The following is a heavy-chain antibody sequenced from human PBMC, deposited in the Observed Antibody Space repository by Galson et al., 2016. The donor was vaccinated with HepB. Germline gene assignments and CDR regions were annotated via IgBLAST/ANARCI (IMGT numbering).Heavy chain of an antibody. D-gene: IGHD1-1*01. V-gene: IGHV3-9*01. CDR1: GFIFDDYS. CDR3: ARVGLYSGNYYLDY. Sequence: SLRLSCAASGFIFDDYSMHWVRQIPGKGLEWVSGINWNSARVDYAGSVKGRFTISRDKNSLFLQMNSLRPEDTAVYYCARVGLYSGNYYLDYWGQGTLVSVSS. J-gene: IGHJ4*02. CDR2: INWNSARV.